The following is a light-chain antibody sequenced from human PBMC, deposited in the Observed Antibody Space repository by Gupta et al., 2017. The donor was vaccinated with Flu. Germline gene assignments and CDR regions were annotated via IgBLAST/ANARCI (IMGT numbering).Light chain of an antibody. CDR2: QDS. J-gene: IGLJ1*01. V-gene: IGLV3-1*01. CDR3: QAWDSSTAV. Sequence: SSELTQSPSVSVSPGQTASISCSGNILRDKYVWWFQQKPGQSPVLVIYQDSRRPSGIPDRFSGSSSGNTATLTIRGTQAVDEADYYCQAWDSSTAVFGAGTKVTVL. CDR1: ILRDKY.